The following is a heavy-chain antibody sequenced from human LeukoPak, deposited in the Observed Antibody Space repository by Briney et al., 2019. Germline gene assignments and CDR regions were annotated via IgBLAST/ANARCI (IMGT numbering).Heavy chain of an antibody. Sequence: GGSLRLSCAASGFTFSNYAMSWVRQAPGKGPEWVSGISGSGDTTYYADSVKGRFTISRDNSKNMLYLQMNSLGAEDTAVYYCAKDRSDNSSWYCMHVWGQGTTVTVSS. CDR1: GFTFSNYA. D-gene: IGHD6-19*01. J-gene: IGHJ6*02. CDR2: ISGSGDTT. V-gene: IGHV3-23*01. CDR3: AKDRSDNSSWYCMHV.